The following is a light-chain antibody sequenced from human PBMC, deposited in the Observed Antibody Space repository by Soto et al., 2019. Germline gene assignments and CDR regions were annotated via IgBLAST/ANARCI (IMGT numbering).Light chain of an antibody. Sequence: DIQMTQSPSSLSASVGDRVIITCRASQSVSNLLAWYQQKPVKAPNLLIDKASTLKSGVPSRFSGSGFGTEFTLTISSLQPDDFATYCCQQYNSYRAFGQGTMVDI. CDR1: QSVSNL. V-gene: IGKV1-5*03. CDR2: KAS. CDR3: QQYNSYRA. J-gene: IGKJ1*01.